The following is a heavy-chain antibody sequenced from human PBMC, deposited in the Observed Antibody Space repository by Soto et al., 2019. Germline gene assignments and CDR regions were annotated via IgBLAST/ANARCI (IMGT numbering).Heavy chain of an antibody. CDR3: AKSNRDDILTCYSYPRADYYYYYGMDV. CDR2: ISGSGGST. V-gene: IGHV3-23*01. Sequence: ASGFTFSSYAMSWVRQAPGKGLEWVSAISGSGGSTYYADSVKGRFTISRDNSKNTLYLQMNSLRAEDTAVYYCAKSNRDDILTCYSYPRADYYYYYGMDVWGQGTTVTVSS. J-gene: IGHJ6*02. CDR1: GFTFSSYA. D-gene: IGHD3-9*01.